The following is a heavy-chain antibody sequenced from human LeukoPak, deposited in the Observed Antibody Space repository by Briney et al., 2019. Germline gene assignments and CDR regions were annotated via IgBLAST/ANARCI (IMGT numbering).Heavy chain of an antibody. CDR3: AIDKNWNYGLDY. CDR2: IYYSGSA. D-gene: IGHD1-7*01. CDR1: GGSISSSSYY. V-gene: IGHV4-39*02. Sequence: PSETLSLTCTVSGGSISSSSYYWGWIRQPPGKGLEWIGSIYYSGSAYYNPSLKSRATILVDMSKNQFSLKLTAVTATDTAVYYCAIDKNWNYGLDYWGQGTLVTVSS. J-gene: IGHJ4*02.